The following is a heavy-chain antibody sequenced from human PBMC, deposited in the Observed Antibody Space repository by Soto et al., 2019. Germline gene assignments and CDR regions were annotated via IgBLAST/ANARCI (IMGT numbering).Heavy chain of an antibody. CDR3: ARGRGVVIPAGTPDAFDV. Sequence: ASVKVSCKASGSIFNKYGFNWVRQAPGQGLEWMGRISAFNGYTNFAQKFQGRVTLTTDTSTNTAYMELSSLRSDDTAIYYCARGRGVVIPAGTPDAFDVWGQGTMVTVSS. J-gene: IGHJ3*01. V-gene: IGHV1-18*01. D-gene: IGHD2-21*01. CDR1: GSIFNKYG. CDR2: ISAFNGYT.